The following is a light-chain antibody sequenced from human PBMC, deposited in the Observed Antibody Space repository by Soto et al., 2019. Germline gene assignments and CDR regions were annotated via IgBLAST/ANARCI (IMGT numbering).Light chain of an antibody. CDR3: QQYGNFPRT. Sequence: EGVLTQSPGTLSLSPGERATLSCRARQSVISGDLAWYQQKPGQSPRLLLYRTSSRVTGVPDRFSGSGSGPDFSLTISRLEPEYFAVYYCQQYGNFPRTFGQGTKVEIK. V-gene: IGKV3-20*01. CDR1: QSVISGD. J-gene: IGKJ1*01. CDR2: RTS.